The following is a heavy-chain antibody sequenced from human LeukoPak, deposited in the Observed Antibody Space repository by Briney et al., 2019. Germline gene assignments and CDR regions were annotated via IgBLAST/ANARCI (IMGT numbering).Heavy chain of an antibody. CDR1: GGSISSYY. J-gene: IGHJ6*02. CDR3: ASTTDYDFWLYGMDV. V-gene: IGHV4-59*01. D-gene: IGHD3-3*01. CDR2: IYYSGST. Sequence: SETLSLTCTVSGGSISSYYWSWIRQPPGKGLEWIGYIYYSGSTNYNPSLKSRVTISVNTSKNQFSLKLSSVTAADTAVYYCASTTDYDFWLYGMDVWGQGTTVTVSS.